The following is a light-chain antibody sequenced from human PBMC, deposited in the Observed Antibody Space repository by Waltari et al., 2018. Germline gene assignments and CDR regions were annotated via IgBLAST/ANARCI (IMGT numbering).Light chain of an antibody. CDR2: DAS. CDR1: QSVSSY. V-gene: IGKV3-11*01. Sequence: TQSPATLSLSPGERATLSCRASQSVSSYLAWYQQKPGQAPRLLIYDASNRATGIPARFSGSGSGTDFTLTISSLEPEDFAVYYCQQRSKWPLTFGQGTKVEIK. CDR3: QQRSKWPLT. J-gene: IGKJ1*01.